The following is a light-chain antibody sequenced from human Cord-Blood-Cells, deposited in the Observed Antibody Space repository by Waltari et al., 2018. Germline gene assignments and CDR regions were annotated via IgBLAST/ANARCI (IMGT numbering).Light chain of an antibody. CDR1: QRVSSY. V-gene: IGKV3-11*01. J-gene: IGKJ4*01. CDR3: QQRSNWLT. CDR2: ETS. Sequence: EIVLTQSPATLSSSPVERATLSCRANQRVSSYLAWYQQKPGQAPRLLIYETSNRANGIPARFSGSGSGTDFTLTISSLEPEDFAVYYCQQRSNWLTFGGGTKVEIK.